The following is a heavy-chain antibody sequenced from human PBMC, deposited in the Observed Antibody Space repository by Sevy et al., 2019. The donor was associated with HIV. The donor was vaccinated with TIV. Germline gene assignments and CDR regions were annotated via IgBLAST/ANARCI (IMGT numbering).Heavy chain of an antibody. D-gene: IGHD2-15*01. Sequence: GGSLRLSCAASGFTFSSYSMNWVRQAPAKGLEWVSSLSSSSSYIYYADSVKGRFTISRDNAKNSLYLQMNSLRAEDTAVYYCARVYCSGGVCYSFYAFDIWGQGTLVTVSS. V-gene: IGHV3-21*01. CDR1: GFTFSSYS. J-gene: IGHJ3*02. CDR3: ARVYCSGGVCYSFYAFDI. CDR2: LSSSSSYI.